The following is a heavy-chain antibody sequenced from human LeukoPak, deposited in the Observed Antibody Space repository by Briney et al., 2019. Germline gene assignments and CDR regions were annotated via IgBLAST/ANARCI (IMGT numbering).Heavy chain of an antibody. D-gene: IGHD2/OR15-2a*01. CDR2: IYGNGIT. J-gene: IGHJ6*02. CDR1: GGSIRTYY. Sequence: SETLSLTCTVSGGSIRTYYWSWIRQPPGKGLEWIGYIYGNGITTYTDSLKSRVTMSIDTSKNQFSLNLTSVTAADTAMYYCARATNVDYFYYYGMDVWGQGTTVTVSS. CDR3: ARATNVDYFYYYGMDV. V-gene: IGHV4-59*13.